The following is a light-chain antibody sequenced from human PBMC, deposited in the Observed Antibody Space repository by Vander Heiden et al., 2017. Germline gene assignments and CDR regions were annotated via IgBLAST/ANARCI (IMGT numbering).Light chain of an antibody. CDR3: QQFNSYPYT. V-gene: IGKV1-13*02. CDR2: DAC. CDR1: QGINCA. J-gene: IGKJ2*01. Sequence: APQLTQSPSFLSASVGARVTITCRASQGINCAFVCNQQKPGKAPKLLIYDACSLESGVPSRFSGSGSGTDFTLTISSLQPEDFATYYCQQFNSYPYTFGQGTKLEIK.